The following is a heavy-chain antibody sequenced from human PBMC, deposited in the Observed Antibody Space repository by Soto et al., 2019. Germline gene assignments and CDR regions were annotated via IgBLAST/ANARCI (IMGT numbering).Heavy chain of an antibody. CDR1: GYSFTSYW. Sequence: GESLKISCKGSGYSFTSYWIGWGRQMPGKGLEWMGIIYPGDSDTRYSPSFQGQVPISADKSISTAYLQLSRLKGSDTAMYYCARPEYSSCGRDCYLIPFDYWGQGTLVTVSS. V-gene: IGHV5-51*01. CDR2: IYPGDSDT. J-gene: IGHJ4*02. D-gene: IGHD2-21*02. CDR3: ARPEYSSCGRDCYLIPFDY.